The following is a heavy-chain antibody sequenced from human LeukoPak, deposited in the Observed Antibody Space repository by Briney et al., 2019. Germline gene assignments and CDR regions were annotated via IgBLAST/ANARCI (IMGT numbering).Heavy chain of an antibody. J-gene: IGHJ3*02. CDR2: IYTSGST. V-gene: IGHV4-4*07. CDR1: GGSISGYY. Sequence: SETLSLTCTVSGGSISGYYWSWMRQPAGKGLEWIGRIYTSGSTNYNPSLKSPVTMSVDTSKNQFSLKLSSVTAADTAVYYCARDMITFGGVKAFDIWGQGTMVTVSS. D-gene: IGHD3-16*01. CDR3: ARDMITFGGVKAFDI.